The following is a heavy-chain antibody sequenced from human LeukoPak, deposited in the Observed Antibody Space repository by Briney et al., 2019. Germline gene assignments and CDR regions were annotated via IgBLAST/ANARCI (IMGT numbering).Heavy chain of an antibody. CDR3: ARGTTLTSPFDY. Sequence: GGSLRLSCAASGFTFGSYSMNWVRQAPGKGLEWVSSISGSSGYIYYADSMKGRFTISRDNAKNSLYLQMNILRAEDTAVYYCARGTTLTSPFDYWGQGTLVTVSS. CDR1: GFTFGSYS. J-gene: IGHJ4*02. CDR2: ISGSSGYI. D-gene: IGHD4-17*01. V-gene: IGHV3-21*01.